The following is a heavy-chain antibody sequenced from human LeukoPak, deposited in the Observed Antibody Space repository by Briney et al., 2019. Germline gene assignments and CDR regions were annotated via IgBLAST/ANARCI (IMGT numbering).Heavy chain of an antibody. CDR3: ARGSPPWGYYYYGMDV. Sequence: SETLSLTCAVSGDSSSNTNWWSWVRQPPGRGLEWIGEIFHNGSTNSNPSLKSRVTISLDESKNHFSLRLTSVTAADTAMYYCARGSPPWGYYYYGMDVWGQGTTVTVSS. CDR2: IFHNGST. V-gene: IGHV4-4*02. J-gene: IGHJ6*02. CDR1: GDSSSNTNW. D-gene: IGHD7-27*01.